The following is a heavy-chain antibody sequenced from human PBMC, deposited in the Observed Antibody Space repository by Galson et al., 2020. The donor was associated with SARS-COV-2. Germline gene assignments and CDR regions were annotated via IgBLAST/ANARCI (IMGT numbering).Heavy chain of an antibody. CDR2: ISSNGEST. J-gene: IGHJ6*02. D-gene: IGHD3-10*02. CDR1: GFTFGSFF. Sequence: GESLKISCAASGFTFGSFFMYWVRQAPGKGLEYVSGISSNGESTYYANSVKGRFTISRDNPKNSLSLQMGSLRTEDSAVYYCARRGRENFYVYHGMDVWGQGTTVTVSS. V-gene: IGHV3-64*01. CDR3: ARRGRENFYVYHGMDV.